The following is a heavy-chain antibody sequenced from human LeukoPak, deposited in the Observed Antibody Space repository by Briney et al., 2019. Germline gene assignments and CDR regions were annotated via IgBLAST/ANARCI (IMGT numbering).Heavy chain of an antibody. Sequence: ASVKVSCKASGYTFTSYGISWVRQAPGQGLEWMGRISAYNGNTNYAQKLQGRVTMTTDTSTSTAYMELRSLRSDDTAVYYCARDSSCSGGSCYTDYYYYYMDVWGKGTTVTVSS. CDR3: ARDSSCSGGSCYTDYYYYYMDV. CDR1: GYTFTSYG. J-gene: IGHJ6*03. D-gene: IGHD2-15*01. CDR2: ISAYNGNT. V-gene: IGHV1-18*01.